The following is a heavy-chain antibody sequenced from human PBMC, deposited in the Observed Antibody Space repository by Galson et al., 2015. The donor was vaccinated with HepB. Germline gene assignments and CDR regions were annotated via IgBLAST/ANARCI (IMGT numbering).Heavy chain of an antibody. CDR1: GYTFTGYD. V-gene: IGHV1-2*04. D-gene: IGHD3-9*01. CDR3: AREESGYYDAFDI. Sequence: SVKVSCKASGYTFTGYDIHWVRQAPGQGLEWMGRIDPKSGGTNYAQKFQGWVTMTRDTSINTAYMEVTRPRSDDTAVYYCAREESGYYDAFDIWGQGTMVTVSS. J-gene: IGHJ3*02. CDR2: IDPKSGGT.